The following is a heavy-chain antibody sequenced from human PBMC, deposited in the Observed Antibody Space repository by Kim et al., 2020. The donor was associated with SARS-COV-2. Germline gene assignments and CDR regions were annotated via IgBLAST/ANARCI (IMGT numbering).Heavy chain of an antibody. CDR3: ARDLFDGSGSYYGLSDAFDI. CDR2: IYYSGST. D-gene: IGHD3-10*01. V-gene: IGHV4-39*07. CDR1: GGSISSSSYY. Sequence: SETLSLTCTVSGGSISSSSYYWGWIHQPPGKGLEWIGSIYYSGSTYYNPSLKSRVTISVDTSKNQFSLKLSSVTAADTAVYYCARDLFDGSGSYYGLSDAFDIWGQGTMVTVSS. J-gene: IGHJ3*02.